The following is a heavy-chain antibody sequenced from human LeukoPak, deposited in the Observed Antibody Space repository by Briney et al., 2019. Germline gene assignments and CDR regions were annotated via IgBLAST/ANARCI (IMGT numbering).Heavy chain of an antibody. CDR2: IYHSGTT. CDR3: ARVGRAAKEFDY. D-gene: IGHD2-15*01. Sequence: SQTLSLTCTVSGGSINSGSYYWSWIRQPPGKGLEWIGEIYHSGTTNYNPSLKSRVTISLDKSKNQFSLKLSSVTAADTAVYYCARVGRAAKEFDYWGQGTLVTVSS. J-gene: IGHJ4*02. V-gene: IGHV4-39*07. CDR1: GGSINSGSYY.